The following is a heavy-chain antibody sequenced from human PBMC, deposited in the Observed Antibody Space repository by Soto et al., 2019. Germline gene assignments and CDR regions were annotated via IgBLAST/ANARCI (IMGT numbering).Heavy chain of an antibody. Sequence: QVQLVQSGAEVKNPGSSVKVSCKTSGGTFNSYLIDWVRQAPGQGLEWMGGLIPAFGTAKYAQKFQGRVTITAAKSTTTAYMELRTLTSEDTAVYYCARGLDQPPVGLYFDTWGQGTLVTVSS. CDR2: LIPAFGTA. V-gene: IGHV1-69*06. CDR3: ARGLDQPPVGLYFDT. J-gene: IGHJ4*02. D-gene: IGHD2-2*01. CDR1: GGTFNSYL.